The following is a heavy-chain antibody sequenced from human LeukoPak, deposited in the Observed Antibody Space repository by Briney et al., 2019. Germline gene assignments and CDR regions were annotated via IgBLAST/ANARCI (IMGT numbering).Heavy chain of an antibody. D-gene: IGHD1-26*01. V-gene: IGHV3-23*01. CDR2: ISGSGGST. J-gene: IGHJ4*02. CDR3: ARENSGSYYQFDC. Sequence: GGSLRLSCAASGFTFSSYAMSWVRQAPGKGLEWVSGISGSGGSTYYADSVKGRFTISRDNAKNSLYLQMNSLRPEDTAVYYCARENSGSYYQFDCWGQGTLVTVSS. CDR1: GFTFSSYA.